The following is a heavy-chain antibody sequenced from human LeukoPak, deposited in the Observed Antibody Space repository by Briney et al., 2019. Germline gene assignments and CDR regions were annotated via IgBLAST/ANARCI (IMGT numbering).Heavy chain of an antibody. D-gene: IGHD2-15*01. J-gene: IGHJ6*03. V-gene: IGHV4-61*02. CDR3: AGGYCSGGSCSVSLYYYYMDV. CDR2: IYTSGST. Sequence: PSETLSLTCTVSGGSISSLNYHWTWIRQPAGKGLELIGRIYTSGSTNYSPSFKSRVTISIDTSKNQFSLKLSSVTAADTAVYYCAGGYCSGGSCSVSLYYYYMDVWGKGTTVTVSS. CDR1: GGSISSLNYH.